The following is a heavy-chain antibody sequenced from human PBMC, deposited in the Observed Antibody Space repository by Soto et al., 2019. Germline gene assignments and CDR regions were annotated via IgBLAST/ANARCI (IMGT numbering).Heavy chain of an antibody. CDR1: GFTFNTYD. CDR3: VRSGTARLLRHSWFDT. Sequence: EVQLVESGGGLDKPGGSLRLSCAASGFTFNTYDMNWVRQAPGKGLEWVASITTSSAYIYYADSLKGRITISRDNAKNSLFLQMNSLGAEDTAVYYCVRSGTARLLRHSWFDTWGQGTLVTVSS. V-gene: IGHV3-21*01. CDR2: ITTSSAYI. J-gene: IGHJ5*02. D-gene: IGHD2-21*01.